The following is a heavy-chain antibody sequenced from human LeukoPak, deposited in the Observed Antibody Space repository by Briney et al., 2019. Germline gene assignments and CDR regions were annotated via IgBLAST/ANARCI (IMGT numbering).Heavy chain of an antibody. CDR3: ARDRHRYSYDSSGYPPY. J-gene: IGHJ4*02. V-gene: IGHV3-48*01. Sequence: GGSLRLSCAASGFTLSSYAMSWVRQAPGKGLEWVSYISSSSSTIYYADSVKGRFTISRDNAKNSLYLQMNSLRAEDTAVYYCARDRHRYSYDSSGYPPYWGQGTLVTVSS. D-gene: IGHD3-22*01. CDR2: ISSSSSTI. CDR1: GFTLSSYA.